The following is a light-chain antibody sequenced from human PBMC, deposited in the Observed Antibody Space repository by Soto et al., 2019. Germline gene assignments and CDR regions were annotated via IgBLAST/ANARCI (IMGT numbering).Light chain of an antibody. J-gene: IGKJ1*01. Sequence: EIVLTQSPGTLSLSPGERATLSCRASQSVNSNYLAWHQQKPGQAPRLLIFGASSRATGIPDRFSGSGSGTDFTLTISRVEPEDFAVYYCHQYDSWTFGQGTKVDI. CDR3: HQYDSWT. CDR1: QSVNSNY. CDR2: GAS. V-gene: IGKV3-20*01.